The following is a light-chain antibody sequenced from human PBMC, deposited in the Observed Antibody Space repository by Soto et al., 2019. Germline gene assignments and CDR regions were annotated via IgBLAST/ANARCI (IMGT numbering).Light chain of an antibody. Sequence: EIVMTQSPATLSVSPGERATLSCRASQSVSSHVAWYQQKPGQATRLLIYGASTRATGIPARFSGSGSGTEFTLTISSLQSADFAVYYCQQYNNWPRTFGKGTKVEIK. CDR1: QSVSSH. J-gene: IGKJ1*01. CDR3: QQYNNWPRT. V-gene: IGKV3-15*01. CDR2: GAS.